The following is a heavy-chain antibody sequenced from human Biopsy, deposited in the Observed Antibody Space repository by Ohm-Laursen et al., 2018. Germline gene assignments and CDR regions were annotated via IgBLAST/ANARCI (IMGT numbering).Heavy chain of an antibody. V-gene: IGHV1-18*01. J-gene: IGHJ4*02. CDR3: ARISITRLLDY. Sequence: ASVKVSCKASGYNFNSYGISWVRQAPGHGLEWMGRISGYNGNTLYAQKFQHRVTMTTDTSTSTAYMELRSLTSDDTAVYYCARISITRLLDYWGQGTLVTVSS. CDR2: ISGYNGNT. D-gene: IGHD3-3*01. CDR1: GYNFNSYG.